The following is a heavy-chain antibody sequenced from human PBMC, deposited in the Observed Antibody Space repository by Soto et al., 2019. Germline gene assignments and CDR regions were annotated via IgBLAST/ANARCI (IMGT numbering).Heavy chain of an antibody. J-gene: IGHJ4*02. D-gene: IGHD5-12*01. V-gene: IGHV3-23*01. Sequence: EVQLLESGGGLVQPGGSLRLSCAASGFTFSSYAMSWVRQAPGKGLEWVSAISGSGGSTYYADSVKGRFTIPRDNXKNTLYLQMNSLRAEDTAVYYCAKVGGYSGYTSFRWGQGTLVTVSS. CDR2: ISGSGGST. CDR1: GFTFSSYA. CDR3: AKVGGYSGYTSFR.